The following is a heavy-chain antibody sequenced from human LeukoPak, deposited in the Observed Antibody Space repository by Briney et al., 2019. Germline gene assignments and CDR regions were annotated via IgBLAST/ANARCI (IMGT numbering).Heavy chain of an antibody. J-gene: IGHJ4*02. CDR1: GFIFRNYA. CDR3: AKRTVGEGPPFDY. Sequence: PGGSLRLSCAASGFIFRNYAMTWVRQAPSKGLEWVSAVSGVGGSTYYADSVKGRFTISRDNSKSTLYLQMNSLSAEDTAVYYCAKRTVGEGPPFDYWGQGTLVTVSS. CDR2: VSGVGGST. V-gene: IGHV3-23*01. D-gene: IGHD3-16*01.